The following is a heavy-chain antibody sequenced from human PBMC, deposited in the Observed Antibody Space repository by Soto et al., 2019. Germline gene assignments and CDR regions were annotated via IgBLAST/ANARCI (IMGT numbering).Heavy chain of an antibody. D-gene: IGHD3-22*01. J-gene: IGHJ4*02. CDR3: ARWIRDYDSSGHTDY. CDR2: ISAYNGNT. CDR1: GYTFTSYG. V-gene: IGHV1-18*04. Sequence: QVPLVQSGAEVKKPGASVKVSCKASGYTFTSYGISWVRQAPGQGLEWMGWISAYNGNTNYAQKLQGRVTMTTDPSTSTAYMELRSLRSDDTAVYYCARWIRDYDSSGHTDYWGQGTLVTVSS.